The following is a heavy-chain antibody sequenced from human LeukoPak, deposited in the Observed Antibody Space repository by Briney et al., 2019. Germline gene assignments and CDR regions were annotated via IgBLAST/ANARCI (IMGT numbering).Heavy chain of an antibody. CDR2: IYYSGST. D-gene: IGHD6-6*01. J-gene: IGHJ1*01. Sequence: SETLSLTCTVSGGSVSSGSYYWSWIRQPPGKGLEWIGYIYYSGSTNYNPSLKSRVTISVDASRSQFSLKLRSVTAADTAVYYCATRGAARLHFQNWGQGTLVTVSS. V-gene: IGHV4-61*01. CDR1: GGSVSSGSYY. CDR3: ATRGAARLHFQN.